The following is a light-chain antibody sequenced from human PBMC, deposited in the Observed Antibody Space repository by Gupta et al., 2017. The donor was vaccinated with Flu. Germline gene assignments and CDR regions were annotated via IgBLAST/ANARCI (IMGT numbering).Light chain of an antibody. CDR3: QQSYSTPT. Sequence: DIQMTQSPSSLSAAIGDRVTITCRASQSISDYLNWHQQKPATAPNLLIYGASSLQSGVPSRVSGSGSGTDLTLIISSLQTEDSGTYYCQQSYSTPTFGGGTKVEI. CDR1: QSISDY. J-gene: IGKJ4*01. CDR2: GAS. V-gene: IGKV1-39*01.